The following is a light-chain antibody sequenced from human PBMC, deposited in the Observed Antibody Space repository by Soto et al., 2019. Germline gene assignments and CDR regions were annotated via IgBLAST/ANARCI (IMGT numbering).Light chain of an antibody. Sequence: QSALAQPASVAGSPGQSITISCTGTSSDVGTYDYVSWYQRHPGKAPKLMIYEVTNRPSGVSNRFSGSKSGNTASLTISGLQAEDEADYYCSSYTTGDTPVVFGGGTKLTVL. V-gene: IGLV2-14*01. J-gene: IGLJ2*01. CDR3: SSYTTGDTPVV. CDR1: SSDVGTYDY. CDR2: EVT.